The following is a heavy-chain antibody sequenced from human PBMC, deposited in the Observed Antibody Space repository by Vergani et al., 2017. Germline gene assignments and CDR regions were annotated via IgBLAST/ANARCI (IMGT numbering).Heavy chain of an antibody. D-gene: IGHD3-3*01. CDR1: GFTFDDYT. V-gene: IGHV3-21*01. Sequence: EVQLVESGGVVVQPGGSLRLSCAASGFTFDDYTMHWVRQAPGKGLEWVSSISSSSSYIYYADSVKGRFTISRDNAKNSLYLQMNSLRAEDTAVYYCARDLGLRFLEWHALSYYYGMDVWGQGTTVTVSS. J-gene: IGHJ6*02. CDR3: ARDLGLRFLEWHALSYYYGMDV. CDR2: ISSSSSYI.